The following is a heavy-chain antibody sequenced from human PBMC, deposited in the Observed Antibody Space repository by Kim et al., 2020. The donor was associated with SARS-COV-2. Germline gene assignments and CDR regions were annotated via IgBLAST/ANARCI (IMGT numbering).Heavy chain of an antibody. Sequence: GGSLRLSCAASGFTFSDYYMSWIRQAPGKGLEWVSYISSSSSYTNYADSVKGRFTISRDNAKNSLYLQMNSLRAEDTAVYYCARDSGYSGYDEYNWFDPWGQGTLVTVSS. V-gene: IGHV3-11*05. CDR2: ISSSSSYT. CDR3: ARDSGYSGYDEYNWFDP. CDR1: GFTFSDYY. J-gene: IGHJ5*02. D-gene: IGHD5-12*01.